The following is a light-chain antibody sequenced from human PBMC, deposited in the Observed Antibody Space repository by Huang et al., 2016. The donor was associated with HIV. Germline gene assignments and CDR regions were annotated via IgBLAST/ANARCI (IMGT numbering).Light chain of an antibody. Sequence: EIVLTQSLGTLFLSPGERATLSCRASQSVSSSYLAWYQQKPGQAPRLVIHGASSRATGIPDRFSGSGSGTDFTLTISRLEPEDFAVYYCQQYGTSPQTFGQGTKVEIK. CDR1: QSVSSSY. CDR3: QQYGTSPQT. CDR2: GAS. J-gene: IGKJ1*01. V-gene: IGKV3-20*01.